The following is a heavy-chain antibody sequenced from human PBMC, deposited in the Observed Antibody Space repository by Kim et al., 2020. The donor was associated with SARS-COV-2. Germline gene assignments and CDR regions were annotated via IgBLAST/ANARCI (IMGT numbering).Heavy chain of an antibody. J-gene: IGHJ4*02. CDR3: AKDRRGFHQYYFDY. V-gene: IGHV3-23*01. Sequence: ADSVKGRFTISRDNSKNTLYLQMNSLRAEDTAVYYCAKDRRGFHQYYFDYWGQGTLVTVSS. D-gene: IGHD3-10*01.